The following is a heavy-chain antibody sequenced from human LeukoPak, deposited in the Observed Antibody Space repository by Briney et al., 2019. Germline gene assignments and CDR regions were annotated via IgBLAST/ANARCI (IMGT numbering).Heavy chain of an antibody. CDR3: AKDLTSVYDAFNI. V-gene: IGHV3-43*02. CDR1: GFTFDEYA. J-gene: IGHJ3*02. CDR2: ISGDGVRT. Sequence: GGSLRLSCAASGFTFDEYAIHWVRQAPGKGLEWVSLISGDGVRTFYRDSVKGRFTISRDNSKNSLYLQMNSLRTEDTALYYCAKDLTSVYDAFNIWGQGAMVTVSS.